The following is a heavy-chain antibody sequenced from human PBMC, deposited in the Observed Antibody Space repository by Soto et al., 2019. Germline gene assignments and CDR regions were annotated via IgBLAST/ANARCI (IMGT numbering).Heavy chain of an antibody. CDR3: ARLYCSSTRCFDY. D-gene: IGHD2-2*01. V-gene: IGHV4-59*08. J-gene: IGHJ4*02. CDR2: IYYSGST. CDR1: GGSISSYY. Sequence: SETLSLTCTVSGGSISSYYWSWIRQPPGKGLEWIGYIYYSGSTNYNPSLKSRVTISVDTSKNQFSLELSSVTAADTAVYYCARLYCSSTRCFDYWGQGTPVTVSS.